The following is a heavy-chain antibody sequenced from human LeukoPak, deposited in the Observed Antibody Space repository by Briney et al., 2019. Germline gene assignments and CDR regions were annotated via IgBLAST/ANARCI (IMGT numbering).Heavy chain of an antibody. CDR2: IWYDGSNK. Sequence: PGRSLRLSCAASGFTFSSYGMHWVRQAPGKGLEWVAVIWYDGSNKYYADSVKGRFTISRDNSKNTLYLQMNSQRAEDTAVYYCAKDSTDTAMVMDYWGQGTLVTVSS. D-gene: IGHD5-18*01. CDR3: AKDSTDTAMVMDY. J-gene: IGHJ4*02. V-gene: IGHV3-33*06. CDR1: GFTFSSYG.